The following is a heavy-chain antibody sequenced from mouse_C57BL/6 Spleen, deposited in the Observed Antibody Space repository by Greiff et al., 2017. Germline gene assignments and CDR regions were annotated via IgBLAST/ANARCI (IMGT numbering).Heavy chain of an antibody. D-gene: IGHD2-13*01. V-gene: IGHV5-4*01. CDR2: ISDGGSYT. J-gene: IGHJ3*01. CDR3: ARYGDLFAY. CDR1: GFTFSSYA. Sequence: EVQGVESGGGLVKPGGSLKLSCAASGFTFSSYAMSWVRQTPEKRLEWVATISDGGSYTYYPDNVKGRFTISRDNAKNNLYLQMSHLKSEDTAMYYCARYGDLFAYWGQGTLVTVSA.